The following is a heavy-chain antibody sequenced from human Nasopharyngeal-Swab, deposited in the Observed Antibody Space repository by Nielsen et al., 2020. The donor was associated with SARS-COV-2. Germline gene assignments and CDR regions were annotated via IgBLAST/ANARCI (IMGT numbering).Heavy chain of an antibody. D-gene: IGHD6-6*01. Sequence: WIRQPPGKGLEWVSVIYSGGSTYYADSVKGRFTISRDNSKNTLYLQMNSLRAEDTAVYYCARGISSSLYWGRGTLVTVSS. CDR2: IYSGGST. V-gene: IGHV3-53*01. CDR3: ARGISSSLY. J-gene: IGHJ4*02.